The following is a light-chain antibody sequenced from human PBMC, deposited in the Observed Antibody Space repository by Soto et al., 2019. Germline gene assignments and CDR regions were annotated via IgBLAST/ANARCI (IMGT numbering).Light chain of an antibody. Sequence: QSALTQPASGSGSPGQSITISCTGTSSDVGGYNYVSWYQQHPGKAPKLMIYEVSNRPSGVSNRFSGSKSGNTASLTISGLQAEDEADYYCSSYTSSSIDYVFGTETKLTVL. J-gene: IGLJ1*01. V-gene: IGLV2-14*01. CDR1: SSDVGGYNY. CDR3: SSYTSSSIDYV. CDR2: EVS.